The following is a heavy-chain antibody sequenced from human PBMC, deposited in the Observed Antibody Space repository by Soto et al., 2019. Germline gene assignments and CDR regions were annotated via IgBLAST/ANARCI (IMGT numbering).Heavy chain of an antibody. CDR3: ARGPGGDCSSTSCSHGMDV. CDR2: INPNSGGT. V-gene: IGHV1-2*04. D-gene: IGHD2-2*01. CDR1: GYTFTGYY. Sequence: ASVKVSCKASGYTFTGYYMHWVRQAPGQGLEWMGWINPNSGGTNYAQKFQGWVTMTRDTSISTAYMELSRLRSDDTAVYYCARGPGGDCSSTSCSHGMDVLGQGTTVTVSS. J-gene: IGHJ6*02.